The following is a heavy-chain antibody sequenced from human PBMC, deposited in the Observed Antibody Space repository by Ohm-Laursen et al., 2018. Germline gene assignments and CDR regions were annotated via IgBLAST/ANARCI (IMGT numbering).Heavy chain of an antibody. V-gene: IGHV4-31*01. D-gene: IGHD2-15*01. CDR3: ARDREVCSGGSCYYYGMDV. J-gene: IGHJ6*02. CDR1: GGSISSGGSY. CDR2: LHYSGSA. Sequence: SQTLSLPCTVSGGSISSGGSYWTWIRQHPGKGLAWIGSLHYSGSAYYNPSLNSPGTISVDTSKNQFSLKLSSVTAADTAVYYCARDREVCSGGSCYYYGMDVWGQGTTVTVSS.